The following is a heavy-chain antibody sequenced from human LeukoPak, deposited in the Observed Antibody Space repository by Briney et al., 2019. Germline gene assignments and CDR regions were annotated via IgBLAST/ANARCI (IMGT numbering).Heavy chain of an antibody. CDR3: TRQRSTSTDYYGMDV. V-gene: IGHV6-1*01. J-gene: IGHJ6*02. CDR2: TYYRSKWNN. D-gene: IGHD6-6*01. CDR1: GDTVSSNTAA. Sequence: SQTLSLACAISGDTVSSNTAAWNWIRQSPSRGLEWLGRTYYRSKWNNDYAVSVQNRITINPDTSKNQFSLQLKSATPEDTAVYYCTRQRSTSTDYYGMDVWGQGTTVTVSS.